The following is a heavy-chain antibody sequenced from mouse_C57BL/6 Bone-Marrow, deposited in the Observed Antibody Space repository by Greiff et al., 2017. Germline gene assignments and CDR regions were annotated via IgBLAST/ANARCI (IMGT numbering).Heavy chain of an antibody. CDR3: ARSPLGLDYAMDY. D-gene: IGHD4-1*01. CDR1: GYAFTNYL. Sequence: VQLQQSGAELVRPGTSVKVSCKASGYAFTNYLIEWVKQRPGQGLEWIGVINPGSGGTNYNEKFKGKATLTADKSSSTAYMQLSSLTSEDSAVYFCARSPLGLDYAMDYWGQGTSVTVSS. CDR2: INPGSGGT. V-gene: IGHV1-54*01. J-gene: IGHJ4*01.